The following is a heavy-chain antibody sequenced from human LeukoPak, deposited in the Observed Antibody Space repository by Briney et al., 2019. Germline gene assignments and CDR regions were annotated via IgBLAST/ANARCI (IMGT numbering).Heavy chain of an antibody. D-gene: IGHD2-8*01. CDR3: ARGGRMVYAIPAFDI. Sequence: GASVKVSCKASGYTFTSYGISWVRQAPGQGLEWMGWISAYNGKTNYAQKLQGRVTMTTDTSTSTAYMELRSLRSDDTAVYHCARGGRMVYAIPAFDIWGQGTMVTVSS. CDR2: ISAYNGKT. V-gene: IGHV1-18*01. CDR1: GYTFTSYG. J-gene: IGHJ3*02.